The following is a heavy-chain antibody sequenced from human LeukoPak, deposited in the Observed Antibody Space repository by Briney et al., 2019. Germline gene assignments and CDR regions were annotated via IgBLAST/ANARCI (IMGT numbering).Heavy chain of an antibody. CDR2: LSYTGKT. Sequence: SETLSLTCNVSGVSVSTSHWNWIRQRPGEGLEWIGCLSYTGKTDYNPSLKGRVSISLGSSNNHFSLKLTSVTAADTAVYYCSEGYFEPFDHWGQGILVTVSS. V-gene: IGHV4-59*02. CDR3: SEGYFEPFDH. D-gene: IGHD2/OR15-2a*01. CDR1: GVSVSTSH. J-gene: IGHJ4*02.